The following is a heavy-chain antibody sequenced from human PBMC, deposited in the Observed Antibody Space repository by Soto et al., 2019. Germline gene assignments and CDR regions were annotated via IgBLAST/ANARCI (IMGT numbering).Heavy chain of an antibody. D-gene: IGHD2-15*01. CDR1: GGSISSSSYY. CDR3: ARHTPAISISDH. V-gene: IGHV4-39*01. J-gene: IGHJ4*02. Sequence: QLQLQESGPGLVKPSETLSLTCTVSGGSISSSSYYWGWIRQPPGKGLDWIGSSYYSGSTYYNPSLKSRATIAVDTSKNHFSLQLSSVTAADTAVYYCARHTPAISISDHWGQGTLVTVSS. CDR2: SYYSGST.